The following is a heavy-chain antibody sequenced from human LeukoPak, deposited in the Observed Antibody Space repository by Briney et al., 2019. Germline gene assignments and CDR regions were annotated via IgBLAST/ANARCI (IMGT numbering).Heavy chain of an antibody. Sequence: GGSLRLSCAASGFMFSSNWMSWVRLAPGKGLEWVANIKEDGTETNYVDSVKGRFTISRDNAKNSLYLQMNSLRVEDTAVYYCAKEGRSLQTYWGQGTLVTVSS. CDR2: IKEDGTET. CDR1: GFMFSSNW. D-gene: IGHD5-24*01. V-gene: IGHV3-7*03. CDR3: AKEGRSLQTY. J-gene: IGHJ4*02.